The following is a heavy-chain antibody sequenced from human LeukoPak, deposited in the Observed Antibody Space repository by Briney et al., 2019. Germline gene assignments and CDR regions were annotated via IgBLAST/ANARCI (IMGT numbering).Heavy chain of an antibody. CDR3: ARNYYDSSGYSFGY. Sequence: SETLSLTCTVSGGSISSSSYYWGWIRQPPGKGLEWIGSIYYSGSTYYNPSLKSRVTISVDTSKNQFSLKLSSVTAADTAVYYCARNYYDSSGYSFGYWGQGTLVTVSS. D-gene: IGHD3-22*01. J-gene: IGHJ4*02. CDR2: IYYSGST. CDR1: GGSISSSSYY. V-gene: IGHV4-39*01.